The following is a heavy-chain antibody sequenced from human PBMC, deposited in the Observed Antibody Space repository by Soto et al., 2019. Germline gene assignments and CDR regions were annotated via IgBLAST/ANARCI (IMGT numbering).Heavy chain of an antibody. V-gene: IGHV1-3*01. CDR3: VSRHVSATGIDWFDF. D-gene: IGHD6-13*01. CDR1: GDTLTNYG. Sequence: SVKVSCKASGDTLTNYGINWVRQAPGERLEWMGWINAANGDTKYSPKFQGRVTITRDTSASTAYMELTSLRSEDTAAYYCVSRHVSATGIDWFDFWGQGAMVTVSS. J-gene: IGHJ5*01. CDR2: INAANGDT.